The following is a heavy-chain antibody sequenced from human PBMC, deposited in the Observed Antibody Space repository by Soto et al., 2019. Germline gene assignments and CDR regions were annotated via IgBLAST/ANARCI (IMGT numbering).Heavy chain of an antibody. Sequence: PSHTLSLTCAITGYSVSGNSAGLSWVRQSPSRGLEWLGRTYYRSKWYYEYAVSVRGRITINPDTSKNQYSLQLNSVTPEDTAVYFCARGEQYSGRIFDYWGQGTLVTVSS. CDR2: TYYRSKWYY. D-gene: IGHD1-26*01. CDR1: GYSVSGNSAG. CDR3: ARGEQYSGRIFDY. V-gene: IGHV6-1*01. J-gene: IGHJ4*01.